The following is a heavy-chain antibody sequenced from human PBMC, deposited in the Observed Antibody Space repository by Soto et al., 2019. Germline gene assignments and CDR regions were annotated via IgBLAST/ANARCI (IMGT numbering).Heavy chain of an antibody. CDR3: ARPKAYYGSGSYYSYWFDP. D-gene: IGHD3-10*01. CDR1: GGSISSGNW. V-gene: IGHV4-4*02. J-gene: IGHJ5*02. Sequence: SETLSLICAVSGGSISSGNWWSWVRQPPGKGLEWIGEIYHSGSTNYNPSLKSRVTISVDKSKNQFSLKLSSVTAADTAVYYCARPKAYYGSGSYYSYWFDPWGQGTLVTVSS. CDR2: IYHSGST.